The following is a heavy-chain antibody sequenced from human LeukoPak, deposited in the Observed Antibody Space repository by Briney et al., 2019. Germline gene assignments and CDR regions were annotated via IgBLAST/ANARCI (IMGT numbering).Heavy chain of an antibody. J-gene: IGHJ3*02. CDR1: GFTVSSNY. D-gene: IGHD6-19*01. CDR3: ASVSGWHHPKALAFDI. CDR2: IYSGGST. V-gene: IGHV3-53*01. Sequence: GGSLRLSCAASGFTVSSNYISWVRQAPGKGLEWVSVIYSGGSTYYADSVKGRFTISRDNSKNTLYLQMNSLRAEDTAVYYCASVSGWHHPKALAFDIWGQGTMVTVSS.